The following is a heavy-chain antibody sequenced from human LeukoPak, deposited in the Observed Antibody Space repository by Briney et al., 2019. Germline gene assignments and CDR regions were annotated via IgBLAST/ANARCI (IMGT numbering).Heavy chain of an antibody. CDR2: IYSSGST. V-gene: IGHV4-61*02. CDR1: GGSISSGSYY. CDR3: ARDRGFMVRGSRRGYDDYYYYMDV. Sequence: SETLSLTCTVSGGSISSGSYYWSWIRQPAGKGLEWIGRIYSSGSTNYNPSLKSRVTISVDTSKNQFSLKLSSVTAADTAVYYCARDRGFMVRGSRRGYDDYYYYMDVWGKGTTVTVSS. D-gene: IGHD3-10*01. J-gene: IGHJ6*03.